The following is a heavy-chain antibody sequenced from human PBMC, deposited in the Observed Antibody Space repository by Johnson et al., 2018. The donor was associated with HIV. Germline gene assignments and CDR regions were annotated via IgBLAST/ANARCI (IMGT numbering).Heavy chain of an antibody. CDR3: ARAAGSRLVLGRSGAFDI. V-gene: IGHV3-30*02. Sequence: QVQLVESGGGLVQPGGSLRLSCAASGFAFSSYGVNWVRQAPGKGLEWVAFIRYDGSDKYYADSVKGRFTISRDNSKNTLYLQMNSLRAEDTAMYYCARAAGSRLVLGRSGAFDIWGQGTMVTVSS. J-gene: IGHJ3*02. CDR2: IRYDGSDK. CDR1: GFAFSSYG. D-gene: IGHD3-10*01.